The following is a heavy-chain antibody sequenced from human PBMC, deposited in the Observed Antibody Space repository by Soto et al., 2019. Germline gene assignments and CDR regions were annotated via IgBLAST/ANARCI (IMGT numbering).Heavy chain of an antibody. V-gene: IGHV4-30-4*01. D-gene: IGHD5-18*01. CDR1: GGSVTSDEDY. J-gene: IGHJ4*02. CDR2: ISNSGST. CDR3: ATESGSTYGYFDH. Sequence: SETLSLTCTVSGGSVTSDEDYWTWIRQSPGKGLEWIGYISNSGSTGYNPSLKTRLSMSVDRSKNQFTLRLTPVTAADTAVYFCATESGSTYGYFDHWGQGTQVTVSS.